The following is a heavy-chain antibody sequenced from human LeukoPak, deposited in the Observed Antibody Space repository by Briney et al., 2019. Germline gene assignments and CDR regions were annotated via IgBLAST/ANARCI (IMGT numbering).Heavy chain of an antibody. D-gene: IGHD5-18*01. V-gene: IGHV3-74*01. J-gene: IGHJ4*02. CDR3: AGAFEYNYRPLDY. Sequence: PGGSLRLPCAASGFTFSSYWMHWVRQAPGKGLVWVSRINSDGYSLSYADSVKGRFTISRDNAKNTLYLQMNSLRAEDTAVYYCAGAFEYNYRPLDYWGQGTLVTVSS. CDR1: GFTFSSYW. CDR2: INSDGYSL.